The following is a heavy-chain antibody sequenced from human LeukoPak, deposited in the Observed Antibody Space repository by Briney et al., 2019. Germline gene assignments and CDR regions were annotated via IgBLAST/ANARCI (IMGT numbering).Heavy chain of an antibody. Sequence: PSETLSLTCAVSGASISSSNWWSWVRQPPGKGLEWIGEMYHSGISNYNPSLKSRVTISVDTSKNQFSLKLSSVTAADTAVYYCARHQVMITFGGVIVPGLFDYWGQGTLVTVSS. CDR3: ARHQVMITFGGVIVPGLFDY. D-gene: IGHD3-16*02. CDR1: GASISSSNW. V-gene: IGHV4-4*02. CDR2: MYHSGIS. J-gene: IGHJ4*02.